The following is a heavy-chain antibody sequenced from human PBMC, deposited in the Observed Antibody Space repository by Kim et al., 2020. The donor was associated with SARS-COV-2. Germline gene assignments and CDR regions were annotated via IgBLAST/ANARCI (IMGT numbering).Heavy chain of an antibody. D-gene: IGHD3-22*01. CDR3: ARTDSSGVDY. CDR2: T. Sequence: TNSNPSLKSRVTISVDTSKNQFSLKLSSVTAADTAVYYCARTDSSGVDYWGQGTLVTVSS. J-gene: IGHJ4*02. V-gene: IGHV4-59*01.